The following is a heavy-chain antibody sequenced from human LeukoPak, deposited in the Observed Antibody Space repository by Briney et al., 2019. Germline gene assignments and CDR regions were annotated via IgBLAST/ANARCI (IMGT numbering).Heavy chain of an antibody. CDR3: ARPKVGATSGDNWFDP. CDR2: SYPGDSDT. V-gene: IGHV5-51*01. J-gene: IGHJ5*02. D-gene: IGHD1-26*01. CDR1: GYSFTSYW. Sequence: GESLKISCKGSGYSFTSYWIGWVRQMPGKGLEWMGISYPGDSDTRYSPSFQGQVTISADKSISTAYLQWSSLKASDTAMYYCARPKVGATSGDNWFDPWGQGTLVTVSS.